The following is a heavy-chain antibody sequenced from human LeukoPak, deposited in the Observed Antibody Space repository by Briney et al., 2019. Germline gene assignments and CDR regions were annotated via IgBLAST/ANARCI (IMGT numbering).Heavy chain of an antibody. CDR1: GFTFSSYW. CDR2: INSDGSST. D-gene: IGHD3-22*01. Sequence: TGGSLRLSCAASGFTFSSYWMHWVRQAPGKGLVWVSRINSDGSSTSYADSVKGRFTISRDNAKNTLYLQMNSLRAEDTAVYYCASTNYYDSSGYYGVEHYIDYWGQGTLVTVSS. J-gene: IGHJ4*02. CDR3: ASTNYYDSSGYYGVEHYIDY. V-gene: IGHV3-74*01.